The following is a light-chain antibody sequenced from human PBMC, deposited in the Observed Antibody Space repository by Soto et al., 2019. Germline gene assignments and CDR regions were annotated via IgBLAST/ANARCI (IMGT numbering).Light chain of an antibody. CDR3: LKDYGDSWT. J-gene: IGKJ1*01. CDR1: RDVGSD. Sequence: TQMTQSPSSLSASVGEKIIITCRASRDVGSDVSWYQQKPGQAPKILIYAASNLYTGVPSRFSGSRSGTELNLTISRLQPEDFASYYCLKDYGDSWTFGQGTKVDIK. V-gene: IGKV1-6*01. CDR2: AAS.